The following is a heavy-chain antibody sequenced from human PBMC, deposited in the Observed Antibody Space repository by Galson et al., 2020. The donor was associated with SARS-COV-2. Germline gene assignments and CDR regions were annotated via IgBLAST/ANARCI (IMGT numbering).Heavy chain of an antibody. CDR3: AREEAAEPADYGGNSNGWFGP. V-gene: IGHV4-59*01. CDR1: GGSISSYY. J-gene: IGHJ5*02. CDR2: IYYSGST. Sequence: SETLSLTCTVSGGSISSYYWSWIRQPPGKGLEWIGYIYYSGSTNYNPSLKSRVTISVDTSKNQFSLKLSSVTAADTAVYYCAREEAAEPADYGGNSNGWFGPWCQGTLCTVSS. D-gene: IGHD4-17*01.